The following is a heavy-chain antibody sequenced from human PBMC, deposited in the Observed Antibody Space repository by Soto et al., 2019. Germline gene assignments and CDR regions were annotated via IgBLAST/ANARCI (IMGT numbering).Heavy chain of an antibody. CDR1: GGSISSGGYY. D-gene: IGHD2-15*01. CDR2: IYYSGST. CDR3: ARGALGGRIRAY. Sequence: PSETLSLTCTVSGGSISSGGYYWSWIRQHPGKGLEWIGYIYYSGSTYYNPSLKSRVTISVDTSKNQFSLKLSSVTAADTAVYYCARGALGGRIRAYCGQGTLVPVSS. V-gene: IGHV4-31*03. J-gene: IGHJ1*01.